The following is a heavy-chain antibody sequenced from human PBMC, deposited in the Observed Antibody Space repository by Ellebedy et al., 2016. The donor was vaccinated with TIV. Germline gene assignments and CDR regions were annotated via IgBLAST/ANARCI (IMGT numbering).Heavy chain of an antibody. CDR2: IGYDGSNN. CDR3: ATSIVGAPVLGADY. V-gene: IGHV3-30*02. Sequence: GGSLRLXXAASGLTFSSYGMHWVRQAPGKGLEWVAFIGYDGSNNYCADSVKGRFSISRDNYHNMLYLQMNSLRVEDTAVYYCATSIVGAPVLGADYWGQGTLVTVSS. D-gene: IGHD1-26*01. J-gene: IGHJ4*02. CDR1: GLTFSSYG.